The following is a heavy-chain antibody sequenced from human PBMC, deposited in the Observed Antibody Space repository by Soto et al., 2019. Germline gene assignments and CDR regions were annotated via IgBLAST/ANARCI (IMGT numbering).Heavy chain of an antibody. CDR3: TRPTHGSDGPX. CDR2: IYPHDSDT. Sequence: GESLKISCKGSGYSFPNYWIGWVRQMPGKGLEWMAMIYPHDSDTRYRPSFQGRVNISADKSGSTVFLQWSSLKSSDTAMYYCTRPTHGSDGPXWGQVTQVTVSX. CDR1: GYSFPNYW. J-gene: IGHJ4*02. V-gene: IGHV5-51*01.